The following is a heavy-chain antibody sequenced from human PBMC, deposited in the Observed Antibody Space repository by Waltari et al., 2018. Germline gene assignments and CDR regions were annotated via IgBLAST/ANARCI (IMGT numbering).Heavy chain of an antibody. Sequence: EVQLVESGGGLVQPGGSLRLSCAASGFTFSNYWMIWVRQAPGKGLEWVANIKQDGSEKYYVDSVKGRFTISRDNAKNSLDLQMNSLRVEDTAVYYCAREGGGSSYYFDYWGQGTLVTVSS. CDR1: GFTFSNYW. CDR3: AREGGGSSYYFDY. D-gene: IGHD6-6*01. J-gene: IGHJ4*02. V-gene: IGHV3-7*01. CDR2: IKQDGSEK.